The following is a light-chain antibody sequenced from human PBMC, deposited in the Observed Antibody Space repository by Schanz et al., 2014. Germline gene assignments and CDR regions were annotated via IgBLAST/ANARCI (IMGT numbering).Light chain of an antibody. CDR2: DVS. CDR3: TSYAGSNQVV. V-gene: IGLV2-11*01. Sequence: QSALTQPRSVSGSPGQSVTISCTGTNSDVGGYNYVSWYQQHPGKAPKLMIYDVSNRPSGVSNRFSGSKSGNTASLTISGLQAEDEADYYCTSYAGSNQVVFGGGTKLTVL. J-gene: IGLJ2*01. CDR1: NSDVGGYNY.